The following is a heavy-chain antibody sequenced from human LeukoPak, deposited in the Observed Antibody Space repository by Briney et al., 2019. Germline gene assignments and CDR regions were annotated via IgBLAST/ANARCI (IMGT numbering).Heavy chain of an antibody. CDR1: GYTFTGYY. Sequence: ASVKVSCKASGYTFTGYYMHWVRQAPGQGLEWMGWINPNSGGTNYAQKFQGRVTMTRETSISTAYMELSMLRSDDTAVYYCARSRTRVRGIDWFDPWGQGTLVTVSS. J-gene: IGHJ5*02. D-gene: IGHD3-10*01. CDR3: ARSRTRVRGIDWFDP. CDR2: INPNSGGT. V-gene: IGHV1-2*02.